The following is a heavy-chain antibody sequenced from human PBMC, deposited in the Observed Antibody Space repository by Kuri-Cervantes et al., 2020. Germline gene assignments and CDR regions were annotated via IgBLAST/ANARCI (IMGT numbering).Heavy chain of an antibody. D-gene: IGHD2-2*01. CDR2: ISWDGGST. CDR1: GFTFDDYT. V-gene: IGHV3-43*01. Sequence: GESLKISCAASGFTFDDYTMHWVRQAPGKGLEWVSLISWDGGSTYYADSVKGRFTISRDNSKNSLYLQMNSLRTEDTALHYCAKDITKYQLLSCPDYWGQGTLVTVSS. J-gene: IGHJ4*02. CDR3: AKDITKYQLLSCPDY.